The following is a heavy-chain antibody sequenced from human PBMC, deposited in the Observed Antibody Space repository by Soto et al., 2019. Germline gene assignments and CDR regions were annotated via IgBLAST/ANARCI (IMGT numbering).Heavy chain of an antibody. D-gene: IGHD3-22*01. V-gene: IGHV3-23*01. J-gene: IGHJ5*02. CDR2: ISSSGHTT. CDR1: GFTFSTYA. Sequence: PGGSRRLSCTASGFTFSTYAMNWVRQAPGKGLEWVSTISSSGHTTYYADSVKGRFTISRDNSKNTLYLQMNSLKAEDTAVYYCATFNGYHSSGSYWFDPWGQGTQLTVSS. CDR3: ATFNGYHSSGSYWFDP.